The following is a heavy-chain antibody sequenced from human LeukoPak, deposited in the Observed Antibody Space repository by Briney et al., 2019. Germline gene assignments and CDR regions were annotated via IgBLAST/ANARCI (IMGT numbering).Heavy chain of an antibody. CDR2: IYYSGST. Sequence: PSETLSLTCTVSGGSISSYYWSWIRQPPGKGLEWIGYIYYSGSTNYNPSLKSRVTISLDTSKSQFSLELSSVTAADTAVYYCARVFGSFYYFDYWGQGTLVTVSS. V-gene: IGHV4-59*08. CDR3: ARVFGSFYYFDY. CDR1: GGSISSYY. D-gene: IGHD3-10*02. J-gene: IGHJ4*02.